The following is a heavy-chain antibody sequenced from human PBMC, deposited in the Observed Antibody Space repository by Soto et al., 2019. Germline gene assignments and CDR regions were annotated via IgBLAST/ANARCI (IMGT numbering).Heavy chain of an antibody. V-gene: IGHV3-30*18. CDR1: GFTFRTHA. CDR3: AKDVGDYVPYYNGMDV. Sequence: QVQLVGSGGGVVQPGTSLRLSCAASGFTFRTHAMRWVRQAPGKGLEWMAVIAYDGNEKFYSDSVKGRFTISRDNSKNALYLQINTLRTEDTAVYYCAKDVGDYVPYYNGMDVWGQGTTVTVSS. CDR2: IAYDGNEK. D-gene: IGHD4-17*01. J-gene: IGHJ6*02.